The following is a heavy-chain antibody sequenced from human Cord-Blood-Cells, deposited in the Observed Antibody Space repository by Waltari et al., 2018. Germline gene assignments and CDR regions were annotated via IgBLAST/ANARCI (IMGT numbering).Heavy chain of an antibody. V-gene: IGHV3-23*01. CDR2: ISGSGGST. Sequence: EVQLLESGGGLVQPGGSLRLSCAASGFTFSSYAMSWVRQAPGKGLEWVSAISGSGGSTYYAESVKGRFTISRDNSKNTLYLQMNSLRAEDTAVYYCATPGIAAAGTLYYFDYWGQGTLVTVSS. CDR3: ATPGIAAAGTLYYFDY. D-gene: IGHD6-13*01. J-gene: IGHJ4*02. CDR1: GFTFSSYA.